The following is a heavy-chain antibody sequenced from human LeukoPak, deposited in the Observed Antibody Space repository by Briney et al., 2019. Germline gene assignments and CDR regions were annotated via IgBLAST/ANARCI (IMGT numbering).Heavy chain of an antibody. J-gene: IGHJ4*02. D-gene: IGHD2-2*01. V-gene: IGHV3-21*01. CDR2: ISSSSSYI. Sequence: SGGSLRLSCAASGFTFSSYSMNWVRQAPGKGLEWVSSISSSSSYIYYADSVKGRFTISRDNAKNSLYLQMNSLRAENTAVYYCARALRVVPAASVLDYWGQGTLVTVSS. CDR3: ARALRVVPAASVLDY. CDR1: GFTFSSYS.